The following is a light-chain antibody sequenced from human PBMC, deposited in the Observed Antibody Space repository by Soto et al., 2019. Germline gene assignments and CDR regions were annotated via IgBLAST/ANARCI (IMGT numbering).Light chain of an antibody. J-gene: IGLJ3*02. CDR3: SSYAGSNLWV. CDR1: SSDVGGYNY. Sequence: QSALTQPPSASGSPGQSVTTSCTGTSSDVGGYNYVSWYQQHPGKAPKLMIYEVSKRPSGVPDRFSGSKSGNTASLTGSGLQAEDEADYYCSSYAGSNLWVFGGGTKLTVL. CDR2: EVS. V-gene: IGLV2-8*01.